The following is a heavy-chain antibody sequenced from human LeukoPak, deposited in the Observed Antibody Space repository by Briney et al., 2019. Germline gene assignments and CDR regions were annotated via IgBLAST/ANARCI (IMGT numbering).Heavy chain of an antibody. CDR3: AKSTGGSLFDP. Sequence: GGSLRLSCAASGFTFSDFAMSWVRQTPGKGLEWVSGTIGSGATTFYADSVKGRFTISRDNSKNTLFLQMNSLRAEDTAVYYCAKSTGGSLFDPWGQGTLVTVSS. D-gene: IGHD3-10*01. V-gene: IGHV3-23*01. J-gene: IGHJ5*02. CDR1: GFTFSDFA. CDR2: TIGSGATT.